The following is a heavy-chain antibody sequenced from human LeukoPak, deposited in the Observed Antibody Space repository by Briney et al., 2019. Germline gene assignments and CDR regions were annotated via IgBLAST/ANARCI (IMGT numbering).Heavy chain of an antibody. CDR3: AARYYYDSSGYLPGPDY. J-gene: IGHJ4*02. Sequence: ASVKVSCKVSGYILSELSMHWVRQAPGKGLEWMGGFDPEDGETIYAQKFQGRVTMTEDTSTDTAYMELSSLRSEDTAVYYCAARYYYDSSGYLPGPDYWGQGTLVTVSS. V-gene: IGHV1-24*01. CDR1: GYILSELS. D-gene: IGHD3-22*01. CDR2: FDPEDGET.